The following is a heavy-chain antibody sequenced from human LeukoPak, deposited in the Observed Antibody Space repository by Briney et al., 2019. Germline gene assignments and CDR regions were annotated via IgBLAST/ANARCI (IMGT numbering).Heavy chain of an antibody. V-gene: IGHV4-61*02. J-gene: IGHJ4*02. D-gene: IGHD3-3*01. Sequence: SETLSLTCTVSGGSISSGSYYWSWIRQPAGKGLEWIGRIYTSGSTNYNPSLKSRVTISVDTSKNQFSLKLSSVTAADTAVYYCARGGYDFWSGYPIYFDYWGQGTLGTVSS. CDR2: IYTSGST. CDR3: ARGGYDFWSGYPIYFDY. CDR1: GGSISSGSYY.